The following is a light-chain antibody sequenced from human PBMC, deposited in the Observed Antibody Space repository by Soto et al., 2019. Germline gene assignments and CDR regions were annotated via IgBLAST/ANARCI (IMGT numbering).Light chain of an antibody. CDR2: GAS. Sequence: EIVMTQSPATLSVSPGDGATLSCRASQSIGSNLAWYQQRPGQAPRLLLYGASTRATSTPARFSGSGSGTDFTLTISSLQSEDFAVYYCQQYNNRPPWTFGQGTKVEIK. CDR1: QSIGSN. J-gene: IGKJ1*01. CDR3: QQYNNRPPWT. V-gene: IGKV3-15*01.